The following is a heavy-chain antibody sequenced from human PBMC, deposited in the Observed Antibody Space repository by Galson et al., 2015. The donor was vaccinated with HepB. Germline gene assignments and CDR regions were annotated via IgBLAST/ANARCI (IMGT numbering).Heavy chain of an antibody. Sequence: TLSLTCTVSGGSISSYYWGWIRQPPGKGLEWIGYIYYSGSTNYNPSLKSRVTISVDTSKNQFSLKLSSVTAADTAVYYCASLPVIAAAGKTDYWGQGTLVTVSS. CDR2: IYYSGST. CDR1: GGSISSYY. CDR3: ASLPVIAAAGKTDY. J-gene: IGHJ4*02. V-gene: IGHV4-59*01. D-gene: IGHD6-13*01.